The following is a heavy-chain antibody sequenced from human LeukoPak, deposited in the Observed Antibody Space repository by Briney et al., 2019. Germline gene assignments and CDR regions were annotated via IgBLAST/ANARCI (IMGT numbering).Heavy chain of an antibody. D-gene: IGHD4-17*01. CDR2: ISSSGSTI. J-gene: IGHJ4*02. CDR3: ARDESTTTVTTAGY. CDR1: GFTFSSYE. Sequence: GGSLRLSCAASGFTFSSYEMNWVRQAPGKGLEWVSYISSSGSTIYYADSVKGRFTISRDNSKNTLYLQMNSLRAEDTAVYYCARDESTTTVTTAGYWGQGTLVTVSS. V-gene: IGHV3-48*03.